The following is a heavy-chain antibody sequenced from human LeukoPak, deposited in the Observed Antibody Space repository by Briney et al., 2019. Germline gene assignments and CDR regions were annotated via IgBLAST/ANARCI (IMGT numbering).Heavy chain of an antibody. CDR1: GFTFSSYS. CDR3: ARVPAGFHYDSSGT. CDR2: IHSGGNA. J-gene: IGHJ4*02. D-gene: IGHD3-22*01. Sequence: GGSLRLSCAASGFTFSSYSMNWVRQAPGKGLEWVSVIHSGGNAYYADSLKGRFTISRDNSKNTLYLQMNSLRAEDTAVYYCARVPAGFHYDSSGTWGQGTLVTVSS. V-gene: IGHV3-53*01.